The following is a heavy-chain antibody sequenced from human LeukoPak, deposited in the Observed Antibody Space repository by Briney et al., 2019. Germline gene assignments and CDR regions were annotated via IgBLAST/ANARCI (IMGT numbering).Heavy chain of an antibody. CDR2: IYNDGSST. D-gene: IGHD3-10*02. CDR3: AELGITMIGGV. CDR1: GFTFSHYW. V-gene: IGHV3-74*01. Sequence: GGSLRLSCAASGFTFSHYWMHWVRQAPGKGLVWVSRIYNDGSSTSYADSVKGRFTISRDNAKSTLYLQMNRLRAADTAVYYCAELGITMIGGVWGKGTTVTISS. J-gene: IGHJ6*03.